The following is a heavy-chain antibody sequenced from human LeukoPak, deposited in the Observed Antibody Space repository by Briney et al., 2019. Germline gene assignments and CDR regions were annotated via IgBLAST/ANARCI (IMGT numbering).Heavy chain of an antibody. J-gene: IGHJ4*02. V-gene: IGHV4-39*01. CDR2: IYYSGTT. CDR3: ARHVVVPATPPDY. CDR1: GATISSSTFF. D-gene: IGHD2-15*01. Sequence: SETLSLTCTVSGATISSSTFFWGWIRQRPGKELEWIGSIYYSGTTYYNPSLKSRVTISVDTSKNQCSLKLSSVTAADTAVYYCARHVVVPATPPDYWGQGALVTVSS.